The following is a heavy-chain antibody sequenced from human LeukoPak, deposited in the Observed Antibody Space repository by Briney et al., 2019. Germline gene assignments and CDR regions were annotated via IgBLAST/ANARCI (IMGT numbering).Heavy chain of an antibody. CDR2: INTDGSST. J-gene: IGHJ3*02. CDR1: GFTFSSYW. V-gene: IGHV3-74*01. CDR3: AKNYDSSGSLDAFDI. Sequence: GGSLRLSCAASGFTFSSYWMHWVRQAPGKGLVWVSRINTDGSSTDYADSVKGRFTISRDNAKNTLYLQMNSLRAEDTAVYYCAKNYDSSGSLDAFDIWGQGTMVTVSS. D-gene: IGHD3-22*01.